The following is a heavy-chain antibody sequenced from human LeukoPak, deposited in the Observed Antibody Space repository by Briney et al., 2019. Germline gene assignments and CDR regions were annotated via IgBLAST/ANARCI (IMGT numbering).Heavy chain of an antibody. D-gene: IGHD4-23*01. J-gene: IGHJ6*03. CDR1: GYTFTGYY. CDR2: IIPIFGTA. CDR3: ARTGYGGNSGKYYYYYYYMDV. V-gene: IGHV1-69*13. Sequence: SVKVSCKASGYTFTGYYMHWVRQAPGQGLEWMGGIIPIFGTANYAQKFQGRVTITADESTSTAYMELSSLRSEDTAVYYCARTGYGGNSGKYYYYYYYMDVWGKGTTVTVSS.